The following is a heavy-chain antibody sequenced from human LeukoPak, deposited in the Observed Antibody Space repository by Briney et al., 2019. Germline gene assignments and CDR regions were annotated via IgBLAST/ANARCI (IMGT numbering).Heavy chain of an antibody. CDR2: IYYTGST. CDR3: ARHRAYSSSSPFDY. CDR1: GGSISSLY. V-gene: IGHV4-59*08. Sequence: SETLSLTCSVSGGSISSLYWSWIRQPPGKGLEWIGYIYYTGSTNYNPYLKSRVTIFLDMSKNQFSLRLSSVTDADTALYYCARHRAYSSSSPFDYWGQGTLVTVSS. D-gene: IGHD6-6*01. J-gene: IGHJ4*02.